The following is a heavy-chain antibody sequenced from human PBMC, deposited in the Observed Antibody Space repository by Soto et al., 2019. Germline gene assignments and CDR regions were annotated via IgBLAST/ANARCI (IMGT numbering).Heavy chain of an antibody. J-gene: IGHJ3*02. Sequence: GGSLRLSGVASGFPFSDYSMNWVRHAPGKGLAWVSSISSSKNYIYYAASLERRFSISRDNTQNSLYLQMNSLRVEDKAFYTYARTSSRERAWSVGRCYSRRDGLDILG. D-gene: IGHD2-15*01. CDR2: ISSSKNYI. V-gene: IGHV3-21*01. CDR3: ARTSSRERAWSVGRCYSRRDGLDI. CDR1: GFPFSDYS.